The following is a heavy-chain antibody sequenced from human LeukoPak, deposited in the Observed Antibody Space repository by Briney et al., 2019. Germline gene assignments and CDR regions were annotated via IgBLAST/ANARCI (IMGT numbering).Heavy chain of an antibody. V-gene: IGHV4-30-4*08. D-gene: IGHD2-2*01. J-gene: IGHJ5*02. CDR2: IYYSGST. CDR1: GGSISSGDYY. Sequence: SETLSLTCTVSGGSISSGDYYWSWIRQPPGKGLEWIGYIYYSGSTYYNPSLKSRVTISVDTSKNQFSLKLSSVTAADTAVYYCARVRSTTSYNWFDPWGQGTLVTVSS. CDR3: ARVRSTTSYNWFDP.